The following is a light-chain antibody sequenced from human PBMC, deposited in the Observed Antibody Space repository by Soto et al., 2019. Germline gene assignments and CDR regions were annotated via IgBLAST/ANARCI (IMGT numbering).Light chain of an antibody. CDR1: QSITTH. J-gene: IGKJ5*01. CDR3: QQRSNWPPIT. CDR2: HSS. Sequence: TQSPGTLCLSSWDRSTLSCMSSQSITTHLAWYQQRPGQAPRLLIYHSSNRATGIPARFSGSGSGTDFTLTIRSLEPEDFAVYYCQQRSNWPPITFGQGTRLEI. V-gene: IGKV3-11*01.